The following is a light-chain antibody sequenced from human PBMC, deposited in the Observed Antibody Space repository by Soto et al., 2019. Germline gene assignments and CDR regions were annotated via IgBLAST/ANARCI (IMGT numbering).Light chain of an antibody. CDR3: MQCIHWPWT. V-gene: IGKV2-30*02. Sequence: DVVMTQSPLSLPVTLGQPASISCRSSQSLVHSDGNTYLNWFQQRPGQSPRRLIYKVSNRDSGVPDRFSGSWSGTDFTLKISRVEAEDVGVDYCMQCIHWPWTVGQGTKVEIK. CDR1: QSLVHSDGNTY. J-gene: IGKJ1*01. CDR2: KVS.